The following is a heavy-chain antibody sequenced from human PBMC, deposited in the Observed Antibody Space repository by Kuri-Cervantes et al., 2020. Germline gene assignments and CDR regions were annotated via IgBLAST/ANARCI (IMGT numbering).Heavy chain of an antibody. CDR2: MNPNSGNT. V-gene: IGHV1-8*01. CDR1: GYTFTSYD. CDR3: ARGGLGYCSSTSCHDWFDP. D-gene: IGHD2-2*01. J-gene: IGHJ5*02. Sequence: ASVKVSCKASGYTFTSYDINWVRQATGQGLEWMGWMNPNSGNTGYAQKFQGRVTMTRNTSISTAYMELSSLRSEDTAVYYCARGGLGYCSSTSCHDWFDPWGQGTLVTVSS.